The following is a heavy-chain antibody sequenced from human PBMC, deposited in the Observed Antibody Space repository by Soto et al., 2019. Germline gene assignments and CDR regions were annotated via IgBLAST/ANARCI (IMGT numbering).Heavy chain of an antibody. CDR3: AREGYWSGGSCYAGGNAFDY. D-gene: IGHD2-15*01. CDR1: GFTFSSYW. V-gene: IGHV3-7*01. Sequence: EVQLVESGGGLVQPGGSLRLSCAASGFTFSSYWMSWVRQAPGKGLEWVANIKQDGSEKYYVDSVTGRFTISRDNAKNSGYLQMNRLGAEDTAVYYCAREGYWSGGSCYAGGNAFDYWGQGTLVTVSS. CDR2: IKQDGSEK. J-gene: IGHJ4*02.